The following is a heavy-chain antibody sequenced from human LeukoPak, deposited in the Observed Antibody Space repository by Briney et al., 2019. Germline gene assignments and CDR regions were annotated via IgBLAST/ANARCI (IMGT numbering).Heavy chain of an antibody. CDR2: ISYDGSNK. D-gene: IGHD3-16*02. V-gene: IGHV3-30-3*01. CDR1: GFTFSSYA. J-gene: IGHJ4*02. Sequence: PGGSLRLSCAASGFTFSSYAMHWVRQAPGKGLEWVAVISYDGSNKYYADSVNGRFTISRDNSKNTLYLQMNSLRAEDTAVYYCANSIMITFGGVIATDYWGQGTLVTVSS. CDR3: ANSIMITFGGVIATDY.